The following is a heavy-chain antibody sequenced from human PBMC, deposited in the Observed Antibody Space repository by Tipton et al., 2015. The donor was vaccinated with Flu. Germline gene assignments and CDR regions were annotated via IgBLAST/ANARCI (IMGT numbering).Heavy chain of an antibody. Sequence: QVQLVQSGAEVKKPGASVKVSCKASGYTFTSYGISWVRQAPGQGLEWMGWISAYNGNTNYAQKLQGRVTMTTDTSTSTAYMELRSLRSDDTAVYYCARDLKADVLLWFGEPPFPNYWGQGTLVTVSS. D-gene: IGHD3-10*01. V-gene: IGHV1-18*01. CDR3: ARDLKADVLLWFGEPPFPNY. J-gene: IGHJ4*02. CDR2: ISAYNGNT. CDR1: GYTFTSYG.